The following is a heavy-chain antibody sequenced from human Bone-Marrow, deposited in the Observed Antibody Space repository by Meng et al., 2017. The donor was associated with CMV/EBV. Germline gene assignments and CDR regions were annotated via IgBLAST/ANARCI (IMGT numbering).Heavy chain of an antibody. CDR3: ARDSNGYSSGWYFFDY. CDR2: INAANGNT. CDR1: SFSIYG. J-gene: IGHJ4*02. Sequence: SFSIYGLHWVRQAPGQRLEWMGWINAANGNTKFSQKFQGRVTITRDTSASTAYLELISLTSEDTALYYCARDSNGYSSGWYFFDYWGQGTLVTVSS. V-gene: IGHV1-3*01. D-gene: IGHD6-19*01.